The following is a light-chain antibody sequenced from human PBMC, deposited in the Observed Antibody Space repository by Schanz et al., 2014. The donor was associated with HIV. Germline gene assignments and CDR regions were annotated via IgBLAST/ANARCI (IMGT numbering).Light chain of an antibody. CDR3: AAWDDSLNGVI. CDR2: SNN. V-gene: IGLV1-44*01. J-gene: IGLJ2*01. CDR1: SSNIGTNT. Sequence: QSVLTQPLSASGTPGQRVNMSCSGSSSNIGTNTVHWYQQLPGTAPKLLIYSNNRRPSGVPDRFSGSKSDTSASLAISGLQSEDEADYYCAAWDDSLNGVIFGGGTKLTVL.